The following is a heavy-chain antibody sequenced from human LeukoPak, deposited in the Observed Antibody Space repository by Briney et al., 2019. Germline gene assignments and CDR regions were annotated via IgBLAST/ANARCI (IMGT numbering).Heavy chain of an antibody. V-gene: IGHV4-34*01. J-gene: IGHJ4*02. Sequence: PSETLSLTCAVYGGSFSGYYWSWIRQPPGKGLEWIGEINHSGSTNYNPSLKSRVTISVDTSKNQFSLKLSSVTAADTAVYYCARAIVVQWLVRYYYFDYWGQGTLVTVSS. CDR1: GGSFSGYY. CDR2: INHSGST. D-gene: IGHD6-19*01. CDR3: ARAIVVQWLVRYYYFDY.